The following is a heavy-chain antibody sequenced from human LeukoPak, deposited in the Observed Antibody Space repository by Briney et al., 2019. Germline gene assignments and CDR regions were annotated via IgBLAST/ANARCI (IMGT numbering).Heavy chain of an antibody. CDR1: GFTFHEHA. CDR3: VKGGDYYDSSGYYNVGDY. D-gene: IGHD3-22*01. Sequence: GGSLRPSCAASGFTFHEHAMHWVRQAPGKGLEWVSLISGDGGSTYYADSVKGRFTISRDNSKDSLYLQMNSLRTEDTALYYCVKGGDYYDSSGYYNVGDYWGQGTLVTVSS. J-gene: IGHJ4*02. V-gene: IGHV3-43*02. CDR2: ISGDGGST.